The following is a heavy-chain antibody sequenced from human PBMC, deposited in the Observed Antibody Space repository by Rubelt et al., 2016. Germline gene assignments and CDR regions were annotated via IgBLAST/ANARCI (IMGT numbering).Heavy chain of an antibody. V-gene: IGHV1-24*01. J-gene: IGHJ4*02. CDR1: GYSLTELS. D-gene: IGHD2-2*01. CDR3: GTRWCTSSTCYYV. CDR2: FHPKDDKK. Sequence: QVQVIQSGAAVTKPGASVKVSCKVSGYSLTELSIYWVRQAAGKGLEWMGMFHPKDDKKFSARSFVGRRTVTKETSAKATEMEVDSLRSDGTAVYCCGTRWCTSSTCYYVWGQGALVTVAS.